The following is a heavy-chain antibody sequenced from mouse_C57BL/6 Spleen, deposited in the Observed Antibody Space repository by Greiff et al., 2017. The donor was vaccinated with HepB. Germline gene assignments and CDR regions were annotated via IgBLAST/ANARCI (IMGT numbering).Heavy chain of an antibody. CDR1: GYTFTSYW. V-gene: IGHV1-59*01. J-gene: IGHJ2*01. Sequence: QVQLQQPGAELVRPGTSVKLSCKASGYTFTSYWMHWVKQRPGQGLEWIGVIDPSDSYTNYNQKFKGKATLTVDPSSSTAYMQLSSLTSEDSAVYYCARRGLGQGYYFDYWGQGTTLTVSS. CDR2: IDPSDSYT. CDR3: ARRGLGQGYYFDY. D-gene: IGHD4-1*01.